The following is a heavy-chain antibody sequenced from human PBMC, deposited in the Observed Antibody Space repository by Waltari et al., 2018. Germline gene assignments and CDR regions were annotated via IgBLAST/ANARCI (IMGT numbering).Heavy chain of an antibody. V-gene: IGHV3-23*01. J-gene: IGHJ4*02. CDR2: ISSSGGRA. CDR3: AVDFWSAYYLDY. Sequence: EVQVLESGGGLVQPGGSLRLSCAASGFTFSNYAMSWVRQAPGKGLECVSGISSSGGRAYYADSVKCRFTISIDNSKNPLFLQMSSLRAEDTAVYFCAVDFWSAYYLDYWGQGTLVTVSS. CDR1: GFTFSNYA. D-gene: IGHD3-3*01.